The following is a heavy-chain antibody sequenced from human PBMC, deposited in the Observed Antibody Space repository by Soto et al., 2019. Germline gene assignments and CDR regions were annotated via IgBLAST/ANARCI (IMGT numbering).Heavy chain of an antibody. CDR1: GGPINSRSW. Sequence: QVQLQESGPGLVKPSGTLSLTCVVSGGPINSRSWWSWVRQPPGEGLEWIGEMHHGGTTYYNPSLKNRIITSFDKSKNHFSLELTSVTAADTAIYYCATQTISYTWDVWGQGTSVTVSS. J-gene: IGHJ6*02. V-gene: IGHV4-4*02. CDR3: ATQTISYTWDV. D-gene: IGHD3-3*01. CDR2: MHHGGTT.